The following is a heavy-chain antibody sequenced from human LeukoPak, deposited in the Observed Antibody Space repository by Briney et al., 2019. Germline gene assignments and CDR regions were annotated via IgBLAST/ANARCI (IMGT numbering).Heavy chain of an antibody. CDR2: IYYSGST. J-gene: IGHJ3*02. D-gene: IGHD5-18*01. CDR1: GGSISSYY. V-gene: IGHV4-59*01. CDR3: ARDLGYSYGYDAFDI. Sequence: SETLSLTCTVSGGSISSYYWSWLRQPPGKGLEWIGYIYYSGSTNYNPSLKSRVTISVDTSKNQFSLKLSSVTAADTAVYYCARDLGYSYGYDAFDIWGQGTMVTVSS.